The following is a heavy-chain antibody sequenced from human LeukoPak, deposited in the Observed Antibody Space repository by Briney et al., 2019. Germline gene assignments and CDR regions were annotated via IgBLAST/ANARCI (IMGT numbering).Heavy chain of an antibody. J-gene: IGHJ6*02. CDR1: GGSISSYY. D-gene: IGHD5-12*01. CDR2: IYYSGST. CDR3: ARDRGSSGYDRYYYYYGMDV. V-gene: IGHV4-59*01. Sequence: SETLSLTCTVSGGSISSYYWSWIRQPPGKGLEWIGYIYYSGSTNYNPSLKSRVTISVDTSKNQFSLKLSSVTAADTAVYYCARDRGSSGYDRYYYYYGMDVWGQGTTATVSS.